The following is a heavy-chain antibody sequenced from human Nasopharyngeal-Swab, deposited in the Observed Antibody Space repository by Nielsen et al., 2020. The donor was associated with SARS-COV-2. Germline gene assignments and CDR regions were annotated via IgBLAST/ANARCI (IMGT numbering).Heavy chain of an antibody. CDR3: ARGATGDEYFDY. V-gene: IGHV1-2*02. D-gene: IGHD7-27*01. Sequence: ASVKVSCKASGYTLTVYYMHWVRQASGQGLEWMGWINPHSRGTKYAQKFQGRVTMTSDTSINTAYMELRRLRSDDTAVYYCARGATGDEYFDYWGQGTLVTVSS. CDR1: GYTLTVYY. CDR2: INPHSRGT. J-gene: IGHJ4*02.